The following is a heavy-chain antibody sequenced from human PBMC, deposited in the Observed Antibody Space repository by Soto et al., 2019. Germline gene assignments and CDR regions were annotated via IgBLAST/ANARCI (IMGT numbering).Heavy chain of an antibody. CDR2: ISGSGGST. D-gene: IGHD2-2*01. V-gene: IGHV3-23*01. CDR1: GFTFSSYS. Sequence: GGSLRLSCAASGFTFSSYSMNWVRQAPGKGLEWVSAISGSGGSTYYADSVKGRFTISRDNSKNTLYLQMNSLRAEDTAVYYCAKGIGSTSLIFDYWGQGTLVTVSS. CDR3: AKGIGSTSLIFDY. J-gene: IGHJ4*02.